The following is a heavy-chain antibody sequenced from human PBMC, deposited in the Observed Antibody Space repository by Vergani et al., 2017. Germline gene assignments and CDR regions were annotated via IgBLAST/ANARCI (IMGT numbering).Heavy chain of an antibody. J-gene: IGHJ6*02. V-gene: IGHV1-69*10. CDR2: IIPILGIA. CDR3: ARDPLPLYGMDV. Sequence: QVQLVQSGAEVKKPGASVKVSCKASGYTFTSYGISWVRQAPGQGLEWMGWIIPILGIANYAQKFQGRVTITADKSTSTAYMELSSLRSEDTAVYYCARDPLPLYGMDVWGQGTTVTVSS. CDR1: GYTFTSYG.